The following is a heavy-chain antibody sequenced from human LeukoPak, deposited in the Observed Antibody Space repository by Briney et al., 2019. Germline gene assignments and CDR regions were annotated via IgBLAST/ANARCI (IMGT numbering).Heavy chain of an antibody. CDR2: IYTGGT. CDR1: GDSITSGSYY. V-gene: IGHV4-31*03. CDR3: ARAPGAFDI. Sequence: PSETLSLTSTVSGDSITSGSYYWDWIRQHPGKGLEWIGYIYTGGTHYNPSLKSRLTISVDTSENHFSLKLSSVTAADTAIYFCARAPGAFDIWGQGTMVTVSS. J-gene: IGHJ3*02.